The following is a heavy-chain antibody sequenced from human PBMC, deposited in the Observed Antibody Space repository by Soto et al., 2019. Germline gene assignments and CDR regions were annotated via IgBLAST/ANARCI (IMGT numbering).Heavy chain of an antibody. J-gene: IGHJ6*02. CDR3: ARDPVIAAALGYYYYGMDV. Sequence: ASVKVSCKASGYTFTSYDIYWVRQATGQGLEWMGWMNPNTGNSGYAQKFQGRVTITRDTSISTAYMELSSLRSEDTAVYYCARDPVIAAALGYYYYGMDVWGQGTTVTVSS. D-gene: IGHD6-13*01. CDR2: MNPNTGNS. CDR1: GYTFTSYD. V-gene: IGHV1-8*01.